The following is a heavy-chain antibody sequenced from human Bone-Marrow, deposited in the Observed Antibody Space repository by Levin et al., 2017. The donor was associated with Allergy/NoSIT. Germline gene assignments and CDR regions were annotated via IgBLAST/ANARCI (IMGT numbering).Heavy chain of an antibody. CDR2: INPNSGDT. CDR3: AREEGMTMVTSFDY. V-gene: IGHV1-2*02. J-gene: IGHJ4*02. D-gene: IGHD4-17*01. Sequence: ASVKVSCKASGYTFSGYYMHWVRQAPGQGLEWMGWINPNSGDTKYAQKFQGRVTMTRDTSISTAYMELSSLRSDDTAVYYCAREEGMTMVTSFDYWGQGTLVTVSS. CDR1: GYTFSGYY.